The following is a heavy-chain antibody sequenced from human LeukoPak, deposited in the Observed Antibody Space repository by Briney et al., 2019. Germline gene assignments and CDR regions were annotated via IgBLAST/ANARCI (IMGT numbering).Heavy chain of an antibody. CDR2: INPTGGST. V-gene: IGHV1-46*01. J-gene: IGHJ5*02. D-gene: IGHD1-26*01. CDR1: GYTFTSYY. CDR3: ARDNSVGDNAWWFDP. Sequence: ASVKVSSKASGYTFTSYYMHWVRQAPGQGLEWMGLINPTGGSTGYAQKFQGRVTMTRDMSTSTGYMELSSLRSEDTAIYYCARDNSVGDNAWWFDPWGQGTLVTVSS.